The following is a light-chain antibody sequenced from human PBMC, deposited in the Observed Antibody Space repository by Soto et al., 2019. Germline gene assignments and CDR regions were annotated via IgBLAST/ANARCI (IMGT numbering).Light chain of an antibody. CDR3: QQYNSWVT. V-gene: IGKV3-15*01. Sequence: EIVLTQSPVTLSVSPGERATLSFRASQRISTTLVWYQQKPGQPPRLLIYGASTRATGVPARFSGSGSGTEFTLTISSLQSEDFAVYYCQQYNSWVTFGGGTKVDIK. CDR1: QRISTT. CDR2: GAS. J-gene: IGKJ4*01.